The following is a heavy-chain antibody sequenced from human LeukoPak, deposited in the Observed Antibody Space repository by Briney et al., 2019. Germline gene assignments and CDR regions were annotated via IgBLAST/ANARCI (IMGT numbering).Heavy chain of an antibody. D-gene: IGHD5-24*01. CDR3: ARHRMATLGAFDI. CDR1: GYSFTSYW. J-gene: IGHJ3*02. V-gene: IGHV5-51*01. CDR2: IYPGDSDT. Sequence: GESLKISCKGSGYSFTSYWIGWVRQMPGKGLEWMGIIYPGDSDTRYSPSFQGQVAISADKSISTAYLQWSSLKASDTAMYYCARHRMATLGAFDIWGQGTMVTVSS.